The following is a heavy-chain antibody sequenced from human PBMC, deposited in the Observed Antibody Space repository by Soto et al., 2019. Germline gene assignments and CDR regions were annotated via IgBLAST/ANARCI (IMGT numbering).Heavy chain of an antibody. CDR1: GGTFSSYA. CDR3: ARVLGQQLVHALDY. D-gene: IGHD6-13*01. V-gene: IGHV1-69*13. Sequence: ASVKVSCKASGGTFSSYAISCVRQAPGQGLEWMGGIIPIFGTANYAQKFQDRVTITADESTSTAYMELSSLRSEDTAVYYCARVLGQQLVHALDYWGQGTLVTVSS. CDR2: IIPIFGTA. J-gene: IGHJ4*02.